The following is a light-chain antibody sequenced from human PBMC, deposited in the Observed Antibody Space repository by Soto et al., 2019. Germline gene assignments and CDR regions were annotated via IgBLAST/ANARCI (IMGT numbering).Light chain of an antibody. CDR3: QHYNNWPMYT. CDR1: PSISSN. Sequence: EIVMTQSPATLSVSPGERATLSCRASPSISSNLAWYQQTPGQAPRLLIYGASTRATGIPARFIGSGSGTEFTLTISSRQSEDFAVYYCQHYNNWPMYTFGQGTKLEIK. CDR2: GAS. J-gene: IGKJ2*01. V-gene: IGKV3-15*01.